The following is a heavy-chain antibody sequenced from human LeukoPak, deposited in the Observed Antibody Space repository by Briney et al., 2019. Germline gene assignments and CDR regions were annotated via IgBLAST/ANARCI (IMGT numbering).Heavy chain of an antibody. J-gene: IGHJ3*02. D-gene: IGHD3-22*01. CDR2: IWYDGSNK. Sequence: PGGSLRLSCAASGFTFSSYGMHWVRQAPGKGLEWVAVIWYDGSNKYYADSVKGRFTISRDNSKNTLYLQMNSLRAEDTAVYYCARGTYYYDSSGYYHDAFDIWGQGTMVTVSS. CDR1: GFTFSSYG. CDR3: ARGTYYYDSSGYYHDAFDI. V-gene: IGHV3-33*01.